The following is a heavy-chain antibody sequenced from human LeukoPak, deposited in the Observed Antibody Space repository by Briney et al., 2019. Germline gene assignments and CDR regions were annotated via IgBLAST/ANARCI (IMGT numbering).Heavy chain of an antibody. D-gene: IGHD3-10*01. CDR2: ISSDGSKT. Sequence: GRSLRLSCAASGFAFNTYSLHWVRQAPDTGLEWMAGISSDGSKTYYTHSVQDRFTISRDNSKNTLYLQMSSLRAEDTAVYYCARGPGGFSEVNWGQGTLVTVSS. J-gene: IGHJ4*02. CDR3: ARGPGGFSEVN. CDR1: GFAFNTYS. V-gene: IGHV3-30*10.